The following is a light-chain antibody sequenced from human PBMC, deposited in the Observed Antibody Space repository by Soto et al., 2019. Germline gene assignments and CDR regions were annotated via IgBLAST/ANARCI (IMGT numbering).Light chain of an antibody. CDR3: QQYNSPPLT. CDR2: KAS. J-gene: IGKJ4*01. V-gene: IGKV1-5*03. CDR1: QSISSW. Sequence: DIQMTQSPSTLSASVGDRVTITCRASQSISSWLAWYQQKPGKAPKLLIYKASSLESGVPSRFSGSGSGTEFTLTISSLQPDDFATYYCQQYNSPPLTFGGGTMVEIK.